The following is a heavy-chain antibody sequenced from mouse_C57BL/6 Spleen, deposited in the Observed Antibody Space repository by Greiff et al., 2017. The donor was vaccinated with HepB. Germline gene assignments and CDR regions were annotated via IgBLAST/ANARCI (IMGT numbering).Heavy chain of an antibody. J-gene: IGHJ2*01. Sequence: EVKLMESGGGLVKPGGSLKLSCAASGFTFSSYAMSWVRQTPEKRLEWVATISDGGSYTYYPDNVKGRFTISRDNAKNNLYLQMSHLKSEDTAMYYCARESYYYGRDFDYWGQGTTLTVSS. D-gene: IGHD1-1*01. CDR1: GFTFSSYA. V-gene: IGHV5-4*01. CDR3: ARESYYYGRDFDY. CDR2: ISDGGSYT.